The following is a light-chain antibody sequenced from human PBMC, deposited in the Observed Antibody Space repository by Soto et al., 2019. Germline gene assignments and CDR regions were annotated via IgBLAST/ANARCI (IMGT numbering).Light chain of an antibody. J-gene: IGLJ1*01. CDR2: DVN. CDR1: SSDVGGYNY. CDR3: CSYADSYTFV. V-gene: IGLV2-11*01. Sequence: QSVLTQPRSVSGSPGQSVTISCTGTSSDVGGYNYVSWYQQHPGKAPKLMIYDVNKRPSGVPDRFSGSKSGNTASLTISGLQAEDEADYYCCSYADSYTFVFGTGTKLTVL.